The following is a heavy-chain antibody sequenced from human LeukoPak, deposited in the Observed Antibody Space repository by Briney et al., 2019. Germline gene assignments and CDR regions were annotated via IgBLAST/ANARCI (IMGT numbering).Heavy chain of an antibody. CDR3: ARGSTTGTTSYFDP. CDR1: GFSISSGYY. Sequence: PSETLSLTCTVSGFSISSGYYWGWFRQPPGQGLEWIGSIYHSGSTYYNLSFKSRVTISLNTSKNYFSLKLNSVTAADTAVYYCARGSTTGTTSYFDPWGQGTLVTVSS. J-gene: IGHJ5*02. D-gene: IGHD1-1*01. V-gene: IGHV4-38-2*02. CDR2: IYHSGST.